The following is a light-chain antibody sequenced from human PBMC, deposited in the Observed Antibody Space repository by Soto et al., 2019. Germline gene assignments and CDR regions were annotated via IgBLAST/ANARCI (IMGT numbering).Light chain of an antibody. CDR3: LQDYNYPRT. Sequence: DIDITQSPSSLSASVGDRVTITCRATQGIRTYLSWYQQQPGKAPKLLIYAASSLQSGVPSRFSGSGSGTIFTLTISNLQPEDFAAYYCLQDYNYPRTFGQGTKVDIK. CDR2: AAS. V-gene: IGKV1-39*01. J-gene: IGKJ1*01. CDR1: QGIRTY.